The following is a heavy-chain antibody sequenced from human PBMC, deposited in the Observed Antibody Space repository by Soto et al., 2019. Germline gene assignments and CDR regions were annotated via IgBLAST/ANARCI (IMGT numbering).Heavy chain of an antibody. CDR3: ARDHYDYVWGSFSY. Sequence: ASVKVSCKASGYTFTGYDMHWVRQAPGQGLEWMGWINPNSGGTNYAQKFQGRVTMTRDTSISTAYMELSRLRSDDTAVYYCARDHYDYVWGSFSYWGQGTLVTVSS. J-gene: IGHJ4*02. D-gene: IGHD3-16*01. V-gene: IGHV1-2*02. CDR2: INPNSGGT. CDR1: GYTFTGYD.